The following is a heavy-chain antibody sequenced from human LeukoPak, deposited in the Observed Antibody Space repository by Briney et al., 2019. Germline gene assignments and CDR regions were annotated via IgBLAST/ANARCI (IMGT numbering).Heavy chain of an antibody. CDR1: GYTFTGYY. Sequence: ASVKVSCKASGYTFTGYYMHRVRQAPGQGPEWMGWINPNSGGTNYAQKFQGRVTMTRDTSISTAYMELSRLRSDDTAVYYCARVRRPYCSSTSCPGPDAFDIWGQGTMVTVSS. J-gene: IGHJ3*02. CDR2: INPNSGGT. CDR3: ARVRRPYCSSTSCPGPDAFDI. V-gene: IGHV1-2*02. D-gene: IGHD2-2*01.